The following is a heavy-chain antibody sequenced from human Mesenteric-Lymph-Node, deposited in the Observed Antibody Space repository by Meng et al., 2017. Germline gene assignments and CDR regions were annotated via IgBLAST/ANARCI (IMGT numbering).Heavy chain of an antibody. CDR3: ARGSRVGAPTNNWFDP. Sequence: GESLKISCAASGFTFSSYAMHWVRQAPGKGLEWVAVISYDGSNKYYADSVKGRFTISRDNSKNTLYLQMNSLRAEDTAVYYCARGSRVGAPTNNWFDPWGQGTLVTVSS. CDR2: ISYDGSNK. J-gene: IGHJ5*02. D-gene: IGHD1-26*01. V-gene: IGHV3-30*01. CDR1: GFTFSSYA.